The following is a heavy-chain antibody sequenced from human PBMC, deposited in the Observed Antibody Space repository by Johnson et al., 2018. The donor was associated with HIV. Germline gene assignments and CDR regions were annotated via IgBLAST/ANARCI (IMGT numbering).Heavy chain of an antibody. V-gene: IGHV3-66*01. D-gene: IGHD5-24*01. CDR2: IFSGGTT. Sequence: VQLVESGGGVVQPGRSLRLSCADSGFTFSSYAMTWVRQAPGKGLEWVSVIFSGGTTYYADSVNGRFTISRDNSKNTLYLQMNSLRAEDTALYYCARACRDVYTCDAFDIWGQGTMVTVAS. CDR3: ARACRDVYTCDAFDI. CDR1: GFTFSSYA. J-gene: IGHJ3*02.